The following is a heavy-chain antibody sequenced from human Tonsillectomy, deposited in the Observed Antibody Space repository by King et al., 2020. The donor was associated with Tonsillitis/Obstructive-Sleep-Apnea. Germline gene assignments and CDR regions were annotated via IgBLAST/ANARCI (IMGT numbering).Heavy chain of an antibody. CDR2: TSGDGGIT. D-gene: IGHD1-1*01. Sequence: VQLVESGGGVVQPGGSLRLSCAASGFTFDDSAMHWVRQAPGKGLEWVSLTSGDGGITYYADSVKGRFTIARDNSKNSLYLQMNTLKTEDTALYYCTTGAGLTLGRYWGQGTLVTVSS. V-gene: IGHV3-43*02. CDR1: GFTFDDSA. CDR3: TTGAGLTLGRY. J-gene: IGHJ4*02.